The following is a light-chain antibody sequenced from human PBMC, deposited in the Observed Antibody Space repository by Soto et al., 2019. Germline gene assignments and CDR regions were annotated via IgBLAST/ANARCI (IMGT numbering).Light chain of an antibody. Sequence: IQMTQSPSSLSASVGDRVTITCRASQSIGSYLNWYQHKPGKAPKLLIYGASSLQSGVPSRFSGSGSGPDFTLTISSLQPEDFATYYCQQSYSTRITFGQGTRLEIK. CDR2: GAS. J-gene: IGKJ5*01. V-gene: IGKV1-39*01. CDR3: QQSYSTRIT. CDR1: QSIGSY.